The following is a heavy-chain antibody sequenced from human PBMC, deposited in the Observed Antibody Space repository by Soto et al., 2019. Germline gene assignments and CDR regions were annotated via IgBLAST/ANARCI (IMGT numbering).Heavy chain of an antibody. CDR1: GFTFSSYA. D-gene: IGHD3-10*01. Sequence: GSLRLSCAASGFTFSSYAMSWVRQAPGKGLEWVSAISGSGGSTYYADSVKGRFTISRDNSKNTLYLQMNSLRAEDTAVYYCAKLADYGSGSYYKYDCWFDPWGQGTLVTVSS. V-gene: IGHV3-23*01. J-gene: IGHJ5*02. CDR2: ISGSGGST. CDR3: AKLADYGSGSYYKYDCWFDP.